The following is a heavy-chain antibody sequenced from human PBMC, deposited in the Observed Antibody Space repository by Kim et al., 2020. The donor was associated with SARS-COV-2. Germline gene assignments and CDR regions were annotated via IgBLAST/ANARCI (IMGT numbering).Heavy chain of an antibody. CDR1: GGSISSYY. CDR2: IYYSGST. V-gene: IGHV4-59*01. D-gene: IGHD2-2*01. CDR3: AKGGYQLLQGWFDP. J-gene: IGHJ5*02. Sequence: SETLSLTCTVSGGSISSYYWSWIRQPPGKGLEWIGYIYYSGSTNYNPSLKSRVTISVDTSKNQFSLKLSSVTAADTAVYYCAKGGYQLLQGWFDPWGQGTLVTVSS.